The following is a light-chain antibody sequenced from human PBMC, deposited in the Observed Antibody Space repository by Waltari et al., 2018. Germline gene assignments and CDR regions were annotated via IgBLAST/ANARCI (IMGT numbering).Light chain of an antibody. J-gene: IGKJ4*01. Sequence: DIQMTQSPSSLSASVGDKVTITCRASQGISSWLAWYQQKPGQPPKRLIYAASSLQSGVPARFSGSGAGTDYTLTISSLQPEDFATYYCQQGYNTPLTFGGGTKVEIK. CDR1: QGISSW. CDR3: QQGYNTPLT. CDR2: AAS. V-gene: IGKV1-12*01.